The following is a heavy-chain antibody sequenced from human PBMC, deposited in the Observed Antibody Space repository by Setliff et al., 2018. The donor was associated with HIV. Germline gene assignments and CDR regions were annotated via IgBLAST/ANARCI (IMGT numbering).Heavy chain of an antibody. D-gene: IGHD3-3*01. V-gene: IGHV4-39*01. CDR2: VYYSGST. CDR1: GGSISSRGYY. CDR3: ARDFGVVIPQGRFDP. Sequence: PSETLSLTCTVSGGSISSRGYYWGWIRQPPGKGLEWIATVYYSGSTYDNPSLKSRATLSVDTSKNQFFLRLSSVTAADTAVYYCARDFGVVIPQGRFDPWGQGTLVTVSS. J-gene: IGHJ5*02.